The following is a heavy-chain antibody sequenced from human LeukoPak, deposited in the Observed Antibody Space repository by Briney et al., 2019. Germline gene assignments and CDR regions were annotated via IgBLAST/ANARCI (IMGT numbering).Heavy chain of an antibody. V-gene: IGHV1-18*04. CDR3: ARAVGSSWFYYMDV. J-gene: IGHJ6*03. CDR2: ISAYNGNT. CDR1: GYTFTGYY. D-gene: IGHD6-13*01. Sequence: ASVKVSCKASGYTFTGYYMHWVRQAPGQGLEWMGWISAYNGNTNYVQKLQGRVTMTTDTSTSTAYMELRSLRSDDTAVYYCARAVGSSWFYYMDVWGKGTTVTVSS.